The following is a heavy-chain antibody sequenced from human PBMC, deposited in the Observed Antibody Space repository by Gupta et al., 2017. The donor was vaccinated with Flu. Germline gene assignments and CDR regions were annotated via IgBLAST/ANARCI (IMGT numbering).Heavy chain of an antibody. J-gene: IGHJ4*02. D-gene: IGHD6-25*01. CDR2: VNPKSGHT. CDR1: GDTFNNYD. Sequence: QEQLVQSGAEVQKPGASVKVSCKASGDTFNNYDVIWVRQASGQGLEWMGWVNPKSGHTGYAQRFQDRLTMTRDTSISTVYMELNSLTSDDTAVYYCASGGHVGADVAVYWGQGTLTTVSS. CDR3: ASGGHVGADVAVY. V-gene: IGHV1-8*01.